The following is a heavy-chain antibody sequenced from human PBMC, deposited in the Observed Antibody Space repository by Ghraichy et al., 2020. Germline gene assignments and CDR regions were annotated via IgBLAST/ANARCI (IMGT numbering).Heavy chain of an antibody. D-gene: IGHD4-17*01. CDR1: GGSFSGYY. CDR3: ARGRGATVTTLAVVWTY. J-gene: IGHJ4*02. CDR2: INHSGST. Sequence: SETLSLTCAVYGGSFSGYYWSWIRQPPGKGLEWIGEINHSGSTNYNPSLKSRVTISVDTSKNQFSLKLSSVTAADTAVYYCARGRGATVTTLAVVWTYWGQGTLVTVSS. V-gene: IGHV4-34*01.